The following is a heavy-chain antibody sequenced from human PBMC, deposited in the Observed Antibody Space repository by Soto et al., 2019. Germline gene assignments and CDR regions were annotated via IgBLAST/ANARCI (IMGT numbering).Heavy chain of an antibody. D-gene: IGHD2-15*01. CDR1: GFTFSSYV. V-gene: IGHV3-30-3*01. CDR2: ISYDGNNK. CDR3: ARAGCDGGSCYTLVGLRYGMDV. Sequence: QVQLVESGGGVVQPGRSLRLSCAASGFTFSSYVMYWVRQAPGKGLEWVAVISYDGNNKYYADSVKGRFTISSDNSKNTLYMHMNSLRAEDTAVYYCARAGCDGGSCYTLVGLRYGMDVWGQGTTVTVSS. J-gene: IGHJ6*02.